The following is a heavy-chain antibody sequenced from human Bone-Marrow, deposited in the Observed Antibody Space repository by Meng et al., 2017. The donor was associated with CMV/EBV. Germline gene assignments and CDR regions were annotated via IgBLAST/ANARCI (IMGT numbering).Heavy chain of an antibody. CDR2: IYWNDDK. CDR3: AHSPAPSYDNSGFYHSHHWYFDL. D-gene: IGHD3-22*01. V-gene: IGHV2-5*01. CDR1: GVG. Sequence: GVGVAWIRQPPGKALEWLALIYWNDDKRYYPSLRSRLTITKDTSKNQVVLTLTNVDPVDTATYYCAHSPAPSYDNSGFYHSHHWYFDLWGRGTLVTVSS. J-gene: IGHJ2*01.